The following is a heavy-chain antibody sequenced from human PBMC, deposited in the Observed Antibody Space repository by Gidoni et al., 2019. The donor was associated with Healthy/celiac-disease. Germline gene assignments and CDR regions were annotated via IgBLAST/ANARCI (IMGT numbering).Heavy chain of an antibody. CDR1: GFTFSSNA. V-gene: IGHV3-23*01. Sequence: EVQLLASGGGLVQPGGSLRLSCAASGFTFSSNAMSWVRQAPGKGLEWVSAISGSGGSTYYADSVKGRFTISRDNSKNTLYLQMNSLRAEDTAVYYCAKVAWSNEMATIPFDYWGQGTLVTVSS. D-gene: IGHD5-12*01. J-gene: IGHJ4*02. CDR2: ISGSGGST. CDR3: AKVAWSNEMATIPFDY.